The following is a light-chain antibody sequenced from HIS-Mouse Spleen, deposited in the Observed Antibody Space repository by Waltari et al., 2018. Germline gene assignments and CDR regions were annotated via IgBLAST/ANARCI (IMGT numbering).Light chain of an antibody. J-gene: IGLJ1*01. V-gene: IGLV2-23*01. CDR3: CSYAGSYRV. CDR1: SRDVGSYNL. Sequence: QSALTQPASVSGSPGQSITISCTGTSRDVGSYNLVSWYQQHPGKAPKLMIYEGSKRPSGVSNRFSGSKSGNTASLTISGLQAEDEADYYCCSYAGSYRVFGTGTKVTVL. CDR2: EGS.